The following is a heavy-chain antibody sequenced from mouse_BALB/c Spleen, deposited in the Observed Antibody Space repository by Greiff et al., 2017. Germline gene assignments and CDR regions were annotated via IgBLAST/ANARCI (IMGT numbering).Heavy chain of an antibody. CDR1: GFTFSSFG. Sequence: EVMLVESGGGLVQPGGSRKLSCAASGFTFSSFGMHWVRQAPEKGLEWVAYISSGSSTIYYADTVKGRFTSSRGNPKNTLVLQMTSLRSEDTAMYYWAREGGPVLAYWGQGTLVTVSA. J-gene: IGHJ3*01. V-gene: IGHV5-17*02. D-gene: IGHD3-3*01. CDR2: ISSGSSTI. CDR3: AREGGPVLAY.